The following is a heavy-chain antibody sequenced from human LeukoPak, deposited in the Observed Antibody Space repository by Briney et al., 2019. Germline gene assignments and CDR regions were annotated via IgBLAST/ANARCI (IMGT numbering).Heavy chain of an antibody. J-gene: IGHJ4*02. Sequence: GASVNLFREASGYTFTGYYMHWVRQAPGQGLEWMGWINPNSGGTNYAQKFQGRVTMTRDTSFTTAYMELSRLRSDDTAVYYCARGEHWQVRLEYWGEETVVTVSS. CDR2: INPNSGGT. CDR1: GYTFTGYY. CDR3: ARGEHWQVRLEY. V-gene: IGHV1-2*02. D-gene: IGHD1-1*01.